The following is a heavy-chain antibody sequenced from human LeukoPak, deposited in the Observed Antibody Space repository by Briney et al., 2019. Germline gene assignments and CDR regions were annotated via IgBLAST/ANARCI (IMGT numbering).Heavy chain of an antibody. V-gene: IGHV1-69*04. CDR1: GGTFSSYA. D-gene: IGHD1-1*01. CDR3: ARDWRYNWNDMEGAFDI. Sequence: ASVKVSCKASGGTFSSYAISWVRQAPGQGLEWMGRIIPILGIANYAQKFQGRVTITADKSTSTAYMELSSLRSEDTAVYYCARDWRYNWNDMEGAFDIWGQGTMVTVSS. J-gene: IGHJ3*02. CDR2: IIPILGIA.